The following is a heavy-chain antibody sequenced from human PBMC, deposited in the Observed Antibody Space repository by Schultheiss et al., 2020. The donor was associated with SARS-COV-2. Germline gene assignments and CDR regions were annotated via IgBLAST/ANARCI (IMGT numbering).Heavy chain of an antibody. CDR2: IYPGDSDT. D-gene: IGHD5-24*01. J-gene: IGHJ4*02. CDR3: ARFRRDGYNRFDY. CDR1: GYSFTSYW. V-gene: IGHV5-51*01. Sequence: GGSLRLSCKGSGYSFTSYWIGWVRQMPGKGLEWMGIIYPGDSDTRYSPSFQGQVTISADKSISTAYLQWSSLKASDTAMYYCARFRRDGYNRFDYWGQGTLVTVSS.